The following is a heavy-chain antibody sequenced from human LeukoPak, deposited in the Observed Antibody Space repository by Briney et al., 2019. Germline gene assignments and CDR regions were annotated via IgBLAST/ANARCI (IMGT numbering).Heavy chain of an antibody. CDR2: INSDGSIT. Sequence: GGSLRLSCAASGFTFSSYWMHWVRQAPGEGLVWVSRINSDGSITNCADSVKGRYTISRDNAKSTLYLQMNSLRAEDTAVYYCLCLGTITSAGTGYWGQGTLVTVSS. J-gene: IGHJ4*02. CDR1: GFTFSSYW. V-gene: IGHV3-74*01. D-gene: IGHD6-13*01. CDR3: LCLGTITSAGTGY.